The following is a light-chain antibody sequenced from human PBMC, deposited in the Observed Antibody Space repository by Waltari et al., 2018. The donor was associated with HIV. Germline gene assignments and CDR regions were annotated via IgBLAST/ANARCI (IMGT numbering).Light chain of an antibody. CDR1: NSDVEAYNL. Sequence: QPALTQPASVSGSPGQSLTISCIGTNSDVEAYNLVSRYQQRPGKAPKLIIYKVNKRPSGVSDRFSASKSGNTASLTLSGLQAEDEANYYCCSFTGRKSLIFGGGTKLTVL. J-gene: IGLJ2*01. V-gene: IGLV2-23*02. CDR3: CSFTGRKSLI. CDR2: KVN.